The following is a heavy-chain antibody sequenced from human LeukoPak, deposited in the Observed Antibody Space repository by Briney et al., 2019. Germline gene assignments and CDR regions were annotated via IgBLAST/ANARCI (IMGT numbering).Heavy chain of an antibody. D-gene: IGHD3-10*01. CDR2: FDPEDGET. V-gene: IGHV1-24*01. CDR1: GYTLIELS. Sequence: ASVKVSCKVSGYTLIELSMHWLRHPPAKGLEWMGGFDPEDGETIYAQKFQGRVTMTEDTSTDTAYMELSSLRSEDTAVYYCATERIMVRGVINNWFDAWGQGTLVTVSS. CDR3: ATERIMVRGVINNWFDA. J-gene: IGHJ5*02.